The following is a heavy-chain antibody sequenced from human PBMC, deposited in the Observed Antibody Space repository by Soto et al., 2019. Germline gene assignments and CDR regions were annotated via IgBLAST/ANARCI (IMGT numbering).Heavy chain of an antibody. Sequence: SVKVSCKASGGTFSSYAISWVRQAPGQGLEWMGGIIPIFGTANYAQKFQGRVTITADESTSTAYMELSSLRSEDTAVYYCARSDYDILTGSIDYWGQGTLVTVSS. CDR1: GGTFSSYA. J-gene: IGHJ4*02. CDR2: IIPIFGTA. CDR3: ARSDYDILTGSIDY. V-gene: IGHV1-69*13. D-gene: IGHD3-9*01.